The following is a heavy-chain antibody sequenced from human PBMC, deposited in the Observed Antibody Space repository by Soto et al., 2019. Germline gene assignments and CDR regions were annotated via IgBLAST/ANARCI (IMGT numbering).Heavy chain of an antibody. CDR1: GFTFSGSA. V-gene: IGHV3-73*02. CDR3: TSLRDEYGASVDY. D-gene: IGHD4-17*01. J-gene: IGHJ4*02. Sequence: EVQLAESGGGSVQPGGSLKLSCADSGFTFSGSAMHWVRQASGKGLEWVGRIRSKANDYATAYAASVKGRFTISRDDSRNTGYLQMNSLTTEDTAVYYCTSLRDEYGASVDYWGQGTLVTFSS. CDR2: IRSKANDYAT.